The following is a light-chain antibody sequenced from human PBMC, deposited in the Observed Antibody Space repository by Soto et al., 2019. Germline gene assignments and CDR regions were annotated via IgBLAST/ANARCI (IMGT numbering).Light chain of an antibody. CDR1: QSLNSL. CDR2: DAS. V-gene: IGKV1-5*01. CDR3: QQYNSYSSWT. Sequence: DIQMTQSPSTLSASVGDTVTVTCRASQSLNSLLAWYQQKPGRAPKLLIYDASTLESGVPSRFSGSGSGTEFTLTISSLQTDDFATYYCQQYNSYSSWTFGQGTKVDI. J-gene: IGKJ1*01.